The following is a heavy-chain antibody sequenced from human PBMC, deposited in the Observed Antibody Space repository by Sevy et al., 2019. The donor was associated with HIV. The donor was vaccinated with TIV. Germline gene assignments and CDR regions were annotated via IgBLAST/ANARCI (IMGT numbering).Heavy chain of an antibody. D-gene: IGHD6-19*01. CDR1: GGSISSSSYY. V-gene: IGHV4-39*01. Sequence: SETLSLTCTVSGGSISSSSYYWGWIRQPPGKELEWIGSIYYSGSTYYNPSLKSRVTISVDTSKNQFSLKLSSVTAADTAVYYCARLGYSSGPFDYWGQGTLVTVSS. J-gene: IGHJ4*02. CDR2: IYYSGST. CDR3: ARLGYSSGPFDY.